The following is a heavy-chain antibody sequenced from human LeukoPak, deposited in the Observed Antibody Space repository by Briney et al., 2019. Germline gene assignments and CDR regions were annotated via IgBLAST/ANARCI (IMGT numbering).Heavy chain of an antibody. D-gene: IGHD3-22*01. CDR2: IYSGGST. Sequence: GGSLRLSCAASGFTVSSNYMSWVRQAPGKGLEWVSVIYSGGSTYYADSVKGRFTISRDNSKNTLYLQMNSLRAEDTAVYYCARILDYYDSSGYLYYFDYWGQGTLVTVSS. V-gene: IGHV3-53*01. J-gene: IGHJ4*02. CDR3: ARILDYYDSSGYLYYFDY. CDR1: GFTVSSNY.